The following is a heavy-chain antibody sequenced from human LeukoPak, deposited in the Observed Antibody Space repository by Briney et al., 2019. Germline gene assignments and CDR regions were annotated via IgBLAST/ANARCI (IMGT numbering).Heavy chain of an antibody. D-gene: IGHD6-19*01. CDR1: GFTFSSYW. Sequence: GGSLRLSCAASGFTFSSYWMSWVRQAPGKGLEWVANIKQDGSEKYYVDSVKGRFTISRDNAKNSLYLQMNSLRAEDTAVYYCARGGTYSSGWKGYYFDYWGQGTLVTVSS. CDR3: ARGGTYSSGWKGYYFDY. CDR2: IKQDGSEK. J-gene: IGHJ4*02. V-gene: IGHV3-7*03.